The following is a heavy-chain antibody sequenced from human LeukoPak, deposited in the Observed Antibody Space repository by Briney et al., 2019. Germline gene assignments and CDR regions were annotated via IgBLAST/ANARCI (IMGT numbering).Heavy chain of an antibody. CDR3: ARSSRGLGYDFPFDY. V-gene: IGHV4-59*01. J-gene: IGHJ4*02. D-gene: IGHD3-3*01. CDR1: GGSMSSYY. Sequence: SETLSLTCTVSGGSMSSYYWTWIRQSPGKGLEWMGYIYHSGSTKYNPSLESRVTISVDTSKNQFSLKLRSATAADTAVYYCARSSRGLGYDFPFDYWGQGTLVTVSS. CDR2: IYHSGST.